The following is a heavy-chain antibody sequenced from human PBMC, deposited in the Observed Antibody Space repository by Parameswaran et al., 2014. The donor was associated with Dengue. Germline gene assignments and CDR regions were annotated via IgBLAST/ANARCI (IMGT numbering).Heavy chain of an antibody. Sequence: VRQAPGKGLEWIGYIYYSGSTYYNPSLKSRVTISVDTSKNQFSLKLSSVTAADTAVYYCASLTTDYYDSSGYGYYFDYWGQGTLVTVSS. D-gene: IGHD3-22*01. J-gene: IGHJ4*02. CDR2: IYYSGST. CDR3: ASLTTDYYDSSGYGYYFDY. V-gene: IGHV4-31*02.